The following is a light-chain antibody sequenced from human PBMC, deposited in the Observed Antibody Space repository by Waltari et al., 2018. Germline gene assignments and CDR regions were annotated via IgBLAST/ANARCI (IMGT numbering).Light chain of an antibody. Sequence: EIVMTQSPATLSVSPGERVTLSCRASQGVRRDLAWYHQKPGQAPSLLIHGASTRATGVPARFSGSGSGTEFTLTISSLQSEDFAVYFCQQYNDWPFTVGPGTKVDIK. V-gene: IGKV3-15*01. CDR2: GAS. CDR1: QGVRRD. CDR3: QQYNDWPFT. J-gene: IGKJ3*01.